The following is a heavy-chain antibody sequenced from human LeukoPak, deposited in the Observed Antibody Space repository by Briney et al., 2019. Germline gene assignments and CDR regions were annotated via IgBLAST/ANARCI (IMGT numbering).Heavy chain of an antibody. V-gene: IGHV3-30*01. D-gene: IGHD3-22*01. J-gene: IGHJ4*02. Sequence: GGSLRLSCAASGFTFSSYAMHWVRQAPGKGLEWVAVISYDGSNKYYADSVKGRFTISRDNSKNTLYLQMNSLRAEDTAVYYRASPYYYDSSGYPGYWGQGTLVTVSS. CDR2: ISYDGSNK. CDR3: ASPYYYDSSGYPGY. CDR1: GFTFSSYA.